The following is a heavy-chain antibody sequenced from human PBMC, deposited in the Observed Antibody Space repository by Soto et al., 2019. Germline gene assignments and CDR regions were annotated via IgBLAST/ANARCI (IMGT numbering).Heavy chain of an antibody. CDR1: GGTFSSYA. CDR2: IIPIFGTA. J-gene: IGHJ3*02. V-gene: IGHV1-69*01. CDR3: ARDRDYYDSSGYSHDAFDI. Sequence: QVQLVQSGAEVKKPGSSVKVSCKASGGTFSSYAISWVRQAPGQGLEWMGGIIPIFGTANYAQKFQGRVTITADESTSTAYMELSSLRSEDTAVYYCARDRDYYDSSGYSHDAFDIWGQGRMVTVSS. D-gene: IGHD3-22*01.